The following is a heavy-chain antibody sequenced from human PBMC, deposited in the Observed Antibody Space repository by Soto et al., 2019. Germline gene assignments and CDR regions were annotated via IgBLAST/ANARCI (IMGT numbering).Heavy chain of an antibody. Sequence: GASVKVSCKASGYTFTSYAMHWVRQAPGQRLEWMGWINAGNGNTKYSQKFQGRVTITRDTSASTAYMELSSLRSEDTAVYYCARTVSDFWSGSDPVYYFDYWGQGTLVTVSS. J-gene: IGHJ4*02. CDR1: GYTFTSYA. CDR3: ARTVSDFWSGSDPVYYFDY. D-gene: IGHD3-3*01. V-gene: IGHV1-3*01. CDR2: INAGNGNT.